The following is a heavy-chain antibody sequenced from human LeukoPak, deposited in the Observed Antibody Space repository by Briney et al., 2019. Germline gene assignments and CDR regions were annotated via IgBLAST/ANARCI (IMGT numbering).Heavy chain of an antibody. CDR3: VRNPGGKYYFDY. Sequence: SETLSLTCTVSGDSLFGNTYYWGWLRQPPEKELEWIASIYYTGTTYYNPSLKSRVTMSVDTSQNQFSLRLSSVTAADTAVYYCVRNPGGKYYFDYWGQGTLVSVSS. V-gene: IGHV4-39*07. CDR2: IYYTGTT. J-gene: IGHJ4*02. CDR1: GDSLFGNTYY.